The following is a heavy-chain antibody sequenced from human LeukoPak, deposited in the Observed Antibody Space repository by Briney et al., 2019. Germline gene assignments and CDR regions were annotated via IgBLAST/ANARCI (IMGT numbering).Heavy chain of an antibody. CDR2: ISAYNGNT. J-gene: IGHJ4*02. D-gene: IGHD4-17*01. Sequence: ASVKLSCKASGSTFTSYGINWVRQAPGQGLEWMGWISAYNGNTNYAQKLQGRVTMTTDTSTSTAYMELRSLRSDDTAVYYCARNSTVTTPPFDYWGQGTLVTVSS. CDR1: GSTFTSYG. V-gene: IGHV1-18*01. CDR3: ARNSTVTTPPFDY.